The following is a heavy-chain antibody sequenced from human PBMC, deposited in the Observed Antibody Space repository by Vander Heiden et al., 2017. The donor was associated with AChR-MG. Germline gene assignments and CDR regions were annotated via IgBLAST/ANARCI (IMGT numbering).Heavy chain of an antibody. CDR1: GFTFDDYD. Sequence: EVQLVESGGGLVQPGRSLRLSCAASGFTFDDYDMHWVRQAPGKGLEWVSGISWNSGSIGYADSVKGRFTISRDNAKNSLYLQMNSLRAEDTALYYCAKEGTVIISGGIDYWGQGTLVTVSS. D-gene: IGHD5-12*01. CDR3: AKEGTVIISGGIDY. CDR2: ISWNSGSI. V-gene: IGHV3-9*01. J-gene: IGHJ4*02.